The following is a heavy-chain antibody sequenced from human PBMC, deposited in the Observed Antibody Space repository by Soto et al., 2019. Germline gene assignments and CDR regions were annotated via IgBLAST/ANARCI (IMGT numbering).Heavy chain of an antibody. J-gene: IGHJ6*02. D-gene: IGHD3-10*01. Sequence: EVQLVESGGGLVKPGGSLRLSCAASGFTFSSYSMNWVRQAPGKGLEWVSSISSGSSYIYYADSVKGRFTISRDNAKNSLYLQMNCVRAEDTAVYYCARSSGGSGKLWNYYGMDVWGQGTTVTDSS. V-gene: IGHV3-21*06. CDR3: ARSSGGSGKLWNYYGMDV. CDR2: ISSGSSYI. CDR1: GFTFSSYS.